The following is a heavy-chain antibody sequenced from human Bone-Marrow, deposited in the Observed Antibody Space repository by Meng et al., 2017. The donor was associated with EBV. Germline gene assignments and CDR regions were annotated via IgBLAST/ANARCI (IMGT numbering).Heavy chain of an antibody. CDR3: ARDGPGYGYFDF. J-gene: IGHJ4*02. Sequence: QVQLVQSGVEVKKTGASGKVSCKASHYTFTDYHINWVRQAPGQGLEWVGWISTFNGGTNYAQNLQGRVTMTTDTSTTTAYMELRSLRSDDTAVYYCARDGPGYGYFDFWGQGSLVTVSS. D-gene: IGHD1-1*01. V-gene: IGHV1-18*01. CDR2: ISTFNGGT. CDR1: HYTFTDYH.